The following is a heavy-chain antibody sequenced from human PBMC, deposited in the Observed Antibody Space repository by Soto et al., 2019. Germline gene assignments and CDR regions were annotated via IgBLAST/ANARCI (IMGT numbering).Heavy chain of an antibody. D-gene: IGHD6-19*01. CDR2: ISYDGSNK. CDR3: AKDRRSYGSGPRFYYYYYGMDV. V-gene: IGHV3-30*18. Sequence: HPGGSLRLSCAASGFTFSSYGMHWVRQAPGKGLEWVAVISYDGSNKYYADSVKGRFTISRDNSKNTLYLQMNSLRAEDTAVYYCAKDRRSYGSGPRFYYYYYGMDVWGQGTTVTVSS. CDR1: GFTFSSYG. J-gene: IGHJ6*02.